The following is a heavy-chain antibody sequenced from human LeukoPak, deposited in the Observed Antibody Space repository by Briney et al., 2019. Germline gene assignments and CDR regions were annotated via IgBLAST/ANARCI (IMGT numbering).Heavy chain of an antibody. J-gene: IGHJ3*02. V-gene: IGHV7-4-1*02. D-gene: IGHD6-13*01. CDR2: INTNTGNP. Sequence: ASVKVSCKASGYTFTSYGISWVRQAPGQGLEWMGWINTNTGNPTYAQGFTGRFVFSLDTSVSTAYLQISSLKAEDTAVYYCARDRSSSWNSDFDIWGQGTMVIVSS. CDR1: GYTFTSYG. CDR3: ARDRSSSWNSDFDI.